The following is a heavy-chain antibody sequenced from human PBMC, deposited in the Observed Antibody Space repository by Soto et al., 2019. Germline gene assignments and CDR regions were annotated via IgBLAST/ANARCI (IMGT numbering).Heavy chain of an antibody. CDR3: ARVSIVAYYFDY. J-gene: IGHJ4*02. Sequence: EVQLVESGGGLVQPGGSLRLSCAASGFTFSDHYMEWVRQAPGKGLEWLGHIRKKANDYTTEYAASVKGRFTISRDDSKNSLYVQMNSLKTEDTAVYYCARVSIVAYYFDYWGQGTLVTVSS. CDR1: GFTFSDHY. V-gene: IGHV3-72*01. D-gene: IGHD1-26*01. CDR2: IRKKANDYTT.